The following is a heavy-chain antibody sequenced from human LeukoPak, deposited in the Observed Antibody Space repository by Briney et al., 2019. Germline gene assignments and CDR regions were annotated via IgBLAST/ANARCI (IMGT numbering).Heavy chain of an antibody. Sequence: PGRSLRLFCAASGFTFSDYDMSWIRQARGKGLEWITYISSSSSYTNYADSVKGRFTISRDNAKNSLYLQMNSLRAEDTAVYFFFQAEDGIRDFDWYNWFDPWGQGTLVTVSS. CDR2: ISSSSSYT. CDR1: GFTFSDYD. CDR3: FQAEDGIRDFDWYNWFDP. V-gene: IGHV3-11*03. D-gene: IGHD3-9*01. J-gene: IGHJ5*02.